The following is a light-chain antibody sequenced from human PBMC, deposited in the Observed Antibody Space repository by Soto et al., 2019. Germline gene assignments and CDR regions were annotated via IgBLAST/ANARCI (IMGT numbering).Light chain of an antibody. CDR1: SSGIRDYNY. CDR3: SSKSPDF. V-gene: IGLV2-14*01. CDR2: EVS. Sequence: RTQPGTESGSPGQSITISCTGTSSGIRDYNYVSWYQQLPGNAPKLIMYEVSNRPSGISNRFSGSKSGNTASLTISGLQAEDEADYYCSSKSPDFFGTGTKVTVL. J-gene: IGLJ1*01.